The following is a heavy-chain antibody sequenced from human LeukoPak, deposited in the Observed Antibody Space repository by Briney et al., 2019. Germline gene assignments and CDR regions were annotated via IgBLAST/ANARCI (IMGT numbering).Heavy chain of an antibody. CDR2: INPNSCGT. D-gene: IGHD2-21*01. J-gene: IGHJ6*03. CDR3: ARRGEPGYYYYMDV. Sequence: SLKVSSKASRYPVTGYYMNSVRQSPGPRLEWMGWINPNSCGTNYAQNFHGRVTMTRDTYISTAYMELSRLRSDAAAVDYCARRGEPGYYYYMDVWGKGTTVTVSS. CDR1: RYPVTGYY. V-gene: IGHV1-2*02.